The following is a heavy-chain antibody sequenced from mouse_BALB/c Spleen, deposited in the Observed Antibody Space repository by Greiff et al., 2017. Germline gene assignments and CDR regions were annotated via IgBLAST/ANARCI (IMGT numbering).Heavy chain of an antibody. D-gene: IGHD2-4*01. CDR1: GFTFSSYA. Sequence: EVQLVESGGGLVKPGGSLKLSCAASGFTFSSYAMSWVRQTPEKRLEWVASISSGGSTYYPDSVKGRFTISRDNARNILYLQMSSLRSEDTAMYYCARGTMIDYYFDYWGQGTTLTVSS. V-gene: IGHV5-6-5*01. J-gene: IGHJ2*01. CDR2: ISSGGST. CDR3: ARGTMIDYYFDY.